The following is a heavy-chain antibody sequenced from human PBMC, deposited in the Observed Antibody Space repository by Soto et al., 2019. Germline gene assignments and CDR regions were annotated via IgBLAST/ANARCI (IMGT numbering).Heavy chain of an antibody. Sequence: QVQLVESGGGVVQPGRSLRLSCAASGFTFSSYGMHWVRQAPGKGLEWVAVISYDGSNKYYADSVKGRFTISRDNSKNTLYLLMNSLRAEDTAVYYCAKHPDGTEYGGNSETWGQGTLVTVSS. J-gene: IGHJ5*02. V-gene: IGHV3-30*18. D-gene: IGHD4-17*01. CDR2: ISYDGSNK. CDR3: AKHPDGTEYGGNSET. CDR1: GFTFSSYG.